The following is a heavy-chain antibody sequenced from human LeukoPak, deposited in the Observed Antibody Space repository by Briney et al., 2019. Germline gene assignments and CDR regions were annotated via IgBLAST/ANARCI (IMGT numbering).Heavy chain of an antibody. CDR1: GFNFNDYA. D-gene: IGHD2-2*01. CDR3: AKASADWYFDL. J-gene: IGHJ2*01. V-gene: IGHV3-9*03. CDR2: ISWNSGTV. Sequence: PGGSLRLSCAASGFNFNDYAMHWVRQAPGKGLEWVSGISWNSGTVAYADSVKGRFTISRDNSKKSPYLQMNSLRAEDMALYYCAKASADWYFDLWGRGTLVTVSS.